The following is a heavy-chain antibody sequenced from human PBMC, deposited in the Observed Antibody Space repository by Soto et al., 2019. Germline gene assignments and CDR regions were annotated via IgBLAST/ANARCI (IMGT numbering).Heavy chain of an antibody. D-gene: IGHD3-10*01. V-gene: IGHV1-58*01. CDR2: IVVGSGNT. J-gene: IGHJ4*02. CDR1: GFTFTSSA. CDR3: AAYMVRGVIIRDY. Sequence: SVKVSCKASGFTFTSSAVQWVRQARGQRLEWIGWIVVGSGNTNYAQKFQERVTITRDMSTSTAYMELSSLRSEDTAVYYCAAYMVRGVIIRDYWGQGTLVTVSS.